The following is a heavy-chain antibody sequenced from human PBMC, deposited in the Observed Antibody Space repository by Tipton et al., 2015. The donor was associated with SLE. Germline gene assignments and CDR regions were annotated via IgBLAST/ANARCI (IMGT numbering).Heavy chain of an antibody. CDR3: ARHIVVVPGAFDV. V-gene: IGHV4-61*09. CDR2: IYTSGST. Sequence: TLSLTCTVSGGSISSGSYYWSWIRQPAGKGLEWIGHIYTSGSTNYNPSLKSRVTISVDTSKNQFSLKLSSVTAADTAVYYCARHIVVVPGAFDVWAQGTMAAVS. CDR1: GGSISSGSYY. D-gene: IGHD2-21*01. J-gene: IGHJ3*01.